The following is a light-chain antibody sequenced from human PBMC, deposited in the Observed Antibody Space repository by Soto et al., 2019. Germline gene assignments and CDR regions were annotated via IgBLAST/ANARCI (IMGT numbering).Light chain of an antibody. CDR1: SSDVGGYKY. CDR3: SSYAGSNNWV. J-gene: IGLJ3*02. V-gene: IGLV2-8*01. CDR2: EVN. Sequence: QSALTQPPSGSGSPGQSVTISCTGTSSDVGGYKYVSWYQQHPGKAPKLMLYEVNERPSGVPDRFSGSKSGNTASLTVSGLQAEDEADYYCSSYAGSNNWVFGGGTKLTVL.